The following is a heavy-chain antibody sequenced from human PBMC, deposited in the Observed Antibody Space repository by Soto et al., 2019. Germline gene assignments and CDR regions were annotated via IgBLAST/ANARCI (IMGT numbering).Heavy chain of an antibody. D-gene: IGHD1-1*01. Sequence: QVQLVQSGAEVKKPGASVKVSCKASGYTFTSYYVHWVRQAPGQGLEWMGIIHPSGAVTNYAQKFQGRVTMTRDTSTSTVYMELSSLRSEDTAVYYCTADPANEENDAFDVWDQGTMVTVSS. J-gene: IGHJ3*01. CDR3: TADPANEENDAFDV. V-gene: IGHV1-46*03. CDR1: GYTFTSYY. CDR2: IHPSGAVT.